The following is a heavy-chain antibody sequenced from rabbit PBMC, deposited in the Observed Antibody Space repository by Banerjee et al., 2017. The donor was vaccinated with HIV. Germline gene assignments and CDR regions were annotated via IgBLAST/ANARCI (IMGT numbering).Heavy chain of an antibody. D-gene: IGHD7-1*01. J-gene: IGHJ4*01. CDR3: ARDLAAVTGWNFGL. V-gene: IGHV1S45*01. CDR2: INTSSGNT. CDR1: GFSLSSYS. Sequence: QEQLEESGGDLVKPEGSLTLFCKASGFSLSSYSMGWVRQAPGKGLEWIACINTSSGNTVYASWAKGRFTISRTSSTPVTLQMTSMTGADTATYFCARDLAAVTGWNFGLWGPGTLVTVS.